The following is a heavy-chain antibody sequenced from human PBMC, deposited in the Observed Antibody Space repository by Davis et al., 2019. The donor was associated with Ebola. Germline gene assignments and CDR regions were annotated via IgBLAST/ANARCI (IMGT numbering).Heavy chain of an antibody. Sequence: GESLKISCAASGFTFSSYSMNWVRQAPGKGLEWVSSISSSSSYIYYADSVKGRFTISRDNAKNSLYLQMNSLRAEDTAVYYCARAYDYSNDYWGQGTLVTVSS. CDR2: ISSSSSYI. V-gene: IGHV3-21*01. CDR3: ARAYDYSNDY. J-gene: IGHJ4*02. CDR1: GFTFSSYS. D-gene: IGHD4-11*01.